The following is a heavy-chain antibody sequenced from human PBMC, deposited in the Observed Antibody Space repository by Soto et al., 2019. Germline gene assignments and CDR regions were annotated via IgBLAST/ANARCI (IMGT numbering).Heavy chain of an antibody. Sequence: QVQLVESGGGVVQPGRSLRLSCAASGFSLSSYGMHWVRQAPGKGLEWVADSSFDGSDAHYADSVKGRFTISRDSPTLYLKMNSLSGDDTATYFCVGELGFSSTWPTYWGQGTLVTVSS. V-gene: IGHV3-30*19. CDR2: SSFDGSDA. D-gene: IGHD2-2*01. CDR3: VGELGFSSTWPTY. J-gene: IGHJ4*02. CDR1: GFSLSSYG.